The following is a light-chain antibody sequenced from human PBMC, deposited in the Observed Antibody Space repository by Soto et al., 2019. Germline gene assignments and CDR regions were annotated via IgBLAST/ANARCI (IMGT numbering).Light chain of an antibody. J-gene: IGLJ2*01. CDR3: QVWDSTMKVV. CDR1: NIGSES. Sequence: SYELTQPPSVSVAPGQTARITCGGNNIGSESVHWYQQKPGQAPVLVVYDDSDRPSGIPERFSGSNSGNTATLTISRVEAGDEADYYCQVWDSTMKVVFGGGTKLTVL. V-gene: IGLV3-21*02. CDR2: DDS.